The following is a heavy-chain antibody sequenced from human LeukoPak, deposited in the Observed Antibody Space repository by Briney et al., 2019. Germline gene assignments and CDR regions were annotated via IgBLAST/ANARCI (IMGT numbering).Heavy chain of an antibody. J-gene: IGHJ3*02. CDR3: ARGRIAAAGFSDAFDI. CDR2: ISSSSSYI. D-gene: IGHD6-13*01. V-gene: IGHV3-21*01. Sequence: GGSLRLSCAASGFTFSSYSMNWVRQAPGKGLEWVSSISSSSSYIYYADSVKGRFTISRDNAKNSLYLQMNSLRAEDTAVYYCARGRIAAAGFSDAFDIWGQGTMVTVSS. CDR1: GFTFSSYS.